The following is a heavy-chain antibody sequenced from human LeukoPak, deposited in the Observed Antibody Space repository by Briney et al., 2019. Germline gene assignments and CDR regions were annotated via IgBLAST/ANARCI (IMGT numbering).Heavy chain of an antibody. Sequence: PSQTLSHTCTVSGGSISSGGYYWSWIRQHPGKGLEWIGYIYYSGSTYYNPSLKSRVTISVDTSKNQFSLKLSSVTAADTAVYYCARGSIVVVPAAPFDYWGQGTLVTVSS. CDR1: GGSISSGGYY. V-gene: IGHV4-31*03. CDR3: ARGSIVVVPAAPFDY. CDR2: IYYSGST. D-gene: IGHD2-2*01. J-gene: IGHJ4*02.